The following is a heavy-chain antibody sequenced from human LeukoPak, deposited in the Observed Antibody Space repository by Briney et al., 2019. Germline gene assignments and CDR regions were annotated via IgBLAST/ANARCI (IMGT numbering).Heavy chain of an antibody. V-gene: IGHV3-23*01. CDR3: ARFNSYSTDWFFDY. D-gene: IGHD3-9*01. CDR1: EFTFSSYA. CDR2: ISDGGDST. J-gene: IGHJ4*02. Sequence: GGSLRHSCADSEFTFSSYAMSWVRQAPGKGLEWVSTISDGGDSTYYADSVKGRFTVSRDNSKNTLYLQMNSLRAGDTAVYYCARFNSYSTDWFFDYWGQGTLVTVSS.